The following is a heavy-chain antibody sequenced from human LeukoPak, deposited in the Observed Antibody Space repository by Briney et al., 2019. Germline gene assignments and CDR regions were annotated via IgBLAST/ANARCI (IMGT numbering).Heavy chain of an antibody. CDR3: ARDRKNYYYYDSSGPRSSS. V-gene: IGHV3-9*01. D-gene: IGHD3-22*01. Sequence: GGSLRLSCAASGFTFDDCAMHWVRQAPGKGLEWVSGISWNGGGIGYADSVKGRFTISRDNAKNSLYLQMNSLRAEDTAVYYCARDRKNYYYYDSSGPRSSSWGQGTLVTVSS. CDR1: GFTFDDCA. CDR2: ISWNGGGI. J-gene: IGHJ4*02.